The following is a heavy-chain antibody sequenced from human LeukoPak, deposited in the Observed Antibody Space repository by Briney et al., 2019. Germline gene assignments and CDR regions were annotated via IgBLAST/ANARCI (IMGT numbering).Heavy chain of an antibody. CDR1: GGSISSYY. J-gene: IGHJ5*02. V-gene: IGHV4-4*07. CDR2: IYTSGST. CDR3: ARVSIGSSWHRGNWFDP. Sequence: SETLSLTCTVPGGSISSYYGSWVRQPAGKGLEWVGRIYTSGSTNYNPSLKSRVTMSVDTSKNQFSLKLSSVTAADTAVYYCARVSIGSSWHRGNWFDPWGQGTLVTVSS. D-gene: IGHD6-13*01.